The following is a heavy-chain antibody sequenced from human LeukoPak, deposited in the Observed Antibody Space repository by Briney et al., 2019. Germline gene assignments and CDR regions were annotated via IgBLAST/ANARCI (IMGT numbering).Heavy chain of an antibody. CDR2: IYYSGST. J-gene: IGHJ4*02. D-gene: IGHD1-1*01. CDR3: ARENDGFDY. V-gene: IGHV4-31*03. Sequence: SETLSLTCSISGGSISSGGYYWSWIRQHPGKGLEWIGYIYYSGSTYYNPSLKSRVTVSVDTSKNQFSLKLSSVTAADTAVYYCARENDGFDYWGQGTLVTVSS. CDR1: GGSISSGGYY.